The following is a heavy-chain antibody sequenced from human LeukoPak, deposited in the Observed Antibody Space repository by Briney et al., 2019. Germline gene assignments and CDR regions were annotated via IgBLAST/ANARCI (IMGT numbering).Heavy chain of an antibody. CDR1: GFTFSSYT. CDR2: ISSSSTYI. Sequence: GGSLRLSCAASGFTFSSYTMNWVRQAPGKGLEWVSSISSSSTYIYYPDSVKGRFTISRDNAKNSLYLQMNSLRAEDTAVYYCARALGIAVAGTGYFDLWGRGTLVTVSS. CDR3: ARALGIAVAGTGYFDL. D-gene: IGHD6-19*01. V-gene: IGHV3-21*01. J-gene: IGHJ2*01.